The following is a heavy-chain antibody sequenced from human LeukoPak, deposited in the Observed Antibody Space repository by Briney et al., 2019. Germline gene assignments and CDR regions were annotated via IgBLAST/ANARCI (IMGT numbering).Heavy chain of an antibody. CDR3: ATLELERRSDIDY. Sequence: ATVKISCKVSGYTFTDYYMHWVQQAPGKGLEWMGLVDPEDGETIYAEKFQGRVTITADTSTVTAYMELSSLRSEDTAVYYCATLELERRSDIDYWGQGTLVTVSS. J-gene: IGHJ4*01. V-gene: IGHV1-69-2*01. CDR1: GYTFTDYY. CDR2: VDPEDGET. D-gene: IGHD1-1*01.